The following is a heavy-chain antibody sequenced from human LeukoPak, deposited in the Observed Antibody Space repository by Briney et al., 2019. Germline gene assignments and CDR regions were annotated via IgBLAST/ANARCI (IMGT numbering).Heavy chain of an antibody. CDR3: ARGPATVVTPKDY. CDR1: GFTFSSYA. J-gene: IGHJ4*02. V-gene: IGHV3-30-3*01. D-gene: IGHD4-23*01. CDR2: ISYDGSNK. Sequence: GGSLRLSCAASGFTFSSYAMHWVRQAPGKGLEWVAVISYDGSNKYYADSVKGRFTISRYNSKNTLYLQMSSLRAEDTAVYYCARGPATVVTPKDYWGQGTLVTVSS.